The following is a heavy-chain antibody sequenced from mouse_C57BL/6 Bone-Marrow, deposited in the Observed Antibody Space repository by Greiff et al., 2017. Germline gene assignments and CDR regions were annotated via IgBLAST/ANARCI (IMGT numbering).Heavy chain of an antibody. J-gene: IGHJ2*01. V-gene: IGHV1-50*01. Sequence: VKLQQPGAELVKPGASVKLSCKASGYTFTSYWMQWVKQRPGQGLEWIGEIDPSDSYTNYNQKFKGKAPLTVDTSTSPAYMQLSSLTSEDSAVYYCGAVPFDYWGQGTTLTVSS. CDR2: IDPSDSYT. CDR1: GYTFTSYW. CDR3: GAVPFDY.